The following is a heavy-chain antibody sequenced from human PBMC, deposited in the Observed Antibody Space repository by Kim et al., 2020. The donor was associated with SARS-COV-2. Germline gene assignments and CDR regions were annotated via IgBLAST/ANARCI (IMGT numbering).Heavy chain of an antibody. J-gene: IGHJ3*02. Sequence: SRVTISVDTSKNQFSLKLSSVTAADTAVYYCARAGVLLWFGELLPDAFDIWGQGTMVTVSS. CDR3: ARAGVLLWFGELLPDAFDI. D-gene: IGHD3-10*01. V-gene: IGHV4-31*02.